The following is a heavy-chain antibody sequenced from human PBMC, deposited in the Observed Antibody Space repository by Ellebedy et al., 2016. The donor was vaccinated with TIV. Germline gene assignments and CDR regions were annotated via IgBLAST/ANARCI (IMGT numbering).Heavy chain of an antibody. Sequence: ASVKVSCKASGYTFTSYGISWVRQAPGQGLEWMGWINPNSGGTNYAQKFQGRVTMTRDTSISTGYMELSGLKSDDTAVYYCARGPYGGISVWYFDVWGRGTLVTVSS. CDR3: ARGPYGGISVWYFDV. D-gene: IGHD4-23*01. V-gene: IGHV1-2*02. J-gene: IGHJ2*01. CDR1: GYTFTSYG. CDR2: INPNSGGT.